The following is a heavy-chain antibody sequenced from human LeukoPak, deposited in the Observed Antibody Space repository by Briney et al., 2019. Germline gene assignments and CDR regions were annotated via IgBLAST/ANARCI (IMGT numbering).Heavy chain of an antibody. CDR1: GFTFSDYY. V-gene: IGHV3-11*01. Sequence: PGGSLRLSCAASGFTFSDYYMSWIRQAPGKGLEWVSYISSSGSTIYYADSVKGRFTISRDNAKNSLYLQMNSLRAEDTAVYYCASVGTTDAYYYYSSMDVWGKGTTVTVSS. J-gene: IGHJ6*03. D-gene: IGHD1-7*01. CDR2: ISSSGSTI. CDR3: ASVGTTDAYYYYSSMDV.